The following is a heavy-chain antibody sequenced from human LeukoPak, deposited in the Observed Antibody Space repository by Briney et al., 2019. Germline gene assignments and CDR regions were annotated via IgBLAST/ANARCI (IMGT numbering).Heavy chain of an antibody. D-gene: IGHD6-6*01. Sequence: TGGSLRLSCAASGFTFSSYAMSWVRQAPGKGLEWVSAISGSGGSTYYADSVKGRFTISRDNSKNTLYLQMNSLRAEDTAVYYCAKSFEYSSSSASDYWGQGTLVTVSS. CDR3: AKSFEYSSSSASDY. CDR2: ISGSGGST. J-gene: IGHJ4*02. CDR1: GFTFSSYA. V-gene: IGHV3-23*01.